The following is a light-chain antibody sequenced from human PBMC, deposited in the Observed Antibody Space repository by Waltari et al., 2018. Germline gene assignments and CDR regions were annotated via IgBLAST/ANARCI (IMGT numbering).Light chain of an antibody. V-gene: IGLV1-47*01. J-gene: IGLJ1*01. CDR1: NSNIGRNS. CDR3: AAWDDSLSVTYV. CDR2: RDN. Sequence: QSVLTQPPSTSGTPGQTVTISCSGTNSNIGRNSVFWYQQLPGTAPKLLIYRDNQRPSGVPDRFSASESGTSAALAIRGLRSEDEADYYCAAWDDSLSVTYVFGSGTRVTV.